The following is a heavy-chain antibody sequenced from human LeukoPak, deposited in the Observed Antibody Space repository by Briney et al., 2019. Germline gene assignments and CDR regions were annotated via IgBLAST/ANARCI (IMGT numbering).Heavy chain of an antibody. Sequence: PSETLSLTCTVSGASITNYYWSWIRQPPGKGLEWIGFIYYSGGTNYNPSLKSRVTISLDMSKNRFSLNLSSVTAADTAVYYCAIGEAASKSSSSWYADYWGQGTLVTVSS. CDR1: GASITNYY. J-gene: IGHJ4*02. CDR2: IYYSGGT. V-gene: IGHV4-59*01. D-gene: IGHD6-13*01. CDR3: AIGEAASKSSSSWYADY.